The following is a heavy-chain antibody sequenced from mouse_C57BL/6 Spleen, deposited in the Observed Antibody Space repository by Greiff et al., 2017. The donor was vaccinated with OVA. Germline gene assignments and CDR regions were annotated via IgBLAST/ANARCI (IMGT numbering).Heavy chain of an antibody. CDR2: ISSGSSTI. J-gene: IGHJ1*03. CDR1: GFTFSDYG. Sequence: EVMLVESGGGLVKPGGSLKLSCAASGFTFSDYGMHWVRQAPEKGLEWVAYISSGSSTIYYADTVKGRFTISRDNAKNTLFLQMTSLRSEDTAMYYCASPFTTVVAPYWYFEVWGTGTTVTVSS. CDR3: ASPFTTVVAPYWYFEV. V-gene: IGHV5-17*01. D-gene: IGHD1-1*01.